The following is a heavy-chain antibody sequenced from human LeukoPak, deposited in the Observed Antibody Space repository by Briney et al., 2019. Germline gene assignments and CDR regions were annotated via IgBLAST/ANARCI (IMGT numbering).Heavy chain of an antibody. CDR1: GYTFTGYY. J-gene: IGHJ4*02. Sequence: GASVKVSCKASGYTFTGYYMHWVRQAPGQGFEWMGWINPNSGGTNYAQKFQGRVTMTRDTSISTAYMELRSLRSDDTAVYYCARVIGLYYYDSSGYYSADFDYWGQGTLVTVSS. CDR2: INPNSGGT. V-gene: IGHV1-2*02. CDR3: ARVIGLYYYDSSGYYSADFDY. D-gene: IGHD3-22*01.